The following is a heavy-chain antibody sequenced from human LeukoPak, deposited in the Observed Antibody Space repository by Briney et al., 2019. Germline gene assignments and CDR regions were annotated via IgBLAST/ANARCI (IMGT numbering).Heavy chain of an antibody. V-gene: IGHV4-59*01. J-gene: IGHJ2*01. CDR2: IYYSGST. Sequence: SETLSLTCTVSGGSISSYYWSWLRQPPGKGLEWIGYIYYSGSTNYNPSLKSRVTISVDTSKNQFSLKLSSVTAADTAVYYCARDRLAATHFDLWGRGTLVTVSS. CDR1: GGSISSYY. D-gene: IGHD2-15*01. CDR3: ARDRLAATHFDL.